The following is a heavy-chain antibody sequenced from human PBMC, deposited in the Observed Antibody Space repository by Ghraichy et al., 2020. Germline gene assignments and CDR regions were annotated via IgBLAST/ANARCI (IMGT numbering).Heavy chain of an antibody. CDR3: ARHGGSGWKGGFDY. CDR1: GGSISSSSYY. J-gene: IGHJ4*02. CDR2: IYYSGST. Sequence: SETLSLTCTVSGGSISSSSYYWGWIRQPPGKGLEWIGSIYYSGSTYYNPSLKSRVTISVDTSKNQFSLKLSSVTAADTAVYYCARHGGSGWKGGFDYWGQGTLVTVSS. V-gene: IGHV4-39*01. D-gene: IGHD6-19*01.